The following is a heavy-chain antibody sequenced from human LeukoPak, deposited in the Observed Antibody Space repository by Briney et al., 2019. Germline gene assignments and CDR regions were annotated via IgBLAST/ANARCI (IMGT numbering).Heavy chain of an antibody. V-gene: IGHV1-2*02. CDR3: ARDVERIPFHYDYVWGSYRSPSFDY. CDR2: INPNSGGT. D-gene: IGHD3-16*02. CDR1: GYTFTGYY. J-gene: IGHJ4*02. Sequence: GASVKVSCKASGYTFTGYYMHWVRQAPGQGLEWMGWINPNSGGTNYAQKFQGRVTMTRDTSISTAYMGLSRLRSDDTAVYYCARDVERIPFHYDYVWGSYRSPSFDYWGQGTLVTVSS.